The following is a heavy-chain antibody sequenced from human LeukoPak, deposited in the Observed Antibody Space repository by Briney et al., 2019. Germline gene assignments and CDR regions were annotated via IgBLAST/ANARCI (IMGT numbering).Heavy chain of an antibody. CDR3: ASTGDSSSWYYFDY. CDR2: INPSGGST. Sequence: ASVKVSCKVSGYTLTELSMHWVRQAPGQGLEWMGIINPSGGSTSYAQKFQGRVTMTRDTSTSTVYMELSSLRSEDTAVYYCASTGDSSSWYYFDYWGQGTLVTVSS. V-gene: IGHV1-46*01. CDR1: GYTLTELS. D-gene: IGHD6-13*01. J-gene: IGHJ4*02.